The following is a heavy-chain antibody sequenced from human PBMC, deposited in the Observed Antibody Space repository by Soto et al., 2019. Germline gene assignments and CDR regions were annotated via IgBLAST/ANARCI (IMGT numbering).Heavy chain of an antibody. J-gene: IGHJ6*02. CDR2: IKFDGSST. Sequence: EVQLVESGGGLVQPEGSLRLSCAASGFAFSTYWMRWVRQAPGKGLLWVARIKFDGSSTYSADSVKGRFTISRDDAKNTLYLQMNGLRVDDTAVYYCARGAKNIYAMDVWGQGTTVTVSS. CDR1: GFAFSTYW. V-gene: IGHV3-74*01. CDR3: ARGAKNIYAMDV.